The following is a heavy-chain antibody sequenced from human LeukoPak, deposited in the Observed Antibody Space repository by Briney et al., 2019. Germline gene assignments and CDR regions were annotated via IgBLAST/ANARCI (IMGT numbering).Heavy chain of an antibody. J-gene: IGHJ6*03. CDR1: GFTFDDYG. V-gene: IGHV3-20*04. CDR2: INWNGGST. Sequence: AGGSLRLSCAASGFTFDDYGMSWVRQAPGKGLEWVSGINWNGGSTGYADSVKGRFTISRDNAKNSLYLQMNSLRAEDTAVYYCARDLRAVDTAMVNHYYMDVWGKGTTVTVSS. D-gene: IGHD5-18*01. CDR3: ARDLRAVDTAMVNHYYMDV.